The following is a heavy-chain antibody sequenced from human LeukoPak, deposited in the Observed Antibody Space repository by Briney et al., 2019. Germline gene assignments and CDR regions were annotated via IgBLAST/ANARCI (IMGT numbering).Heavy chain of an antibody. CDR1: GGSISSGDYC. CDR2: IYYSGST. CDR3: ARQEGSSWSFFDY. D-gene: IGHD6-13*01. J-gene: IGHJ4*02. V-gene: IGHV4-30-4*01. Sequence: SETLSLTCTVSGGSISSGDYCWSWLRQPPGKGLEWIGYIYYSGSTYYNPSLKSRVTISVDTSKNQFSLKLSSVTAADTAVYYCARQEGSSWSFFDYWGQGTLVTVSS.